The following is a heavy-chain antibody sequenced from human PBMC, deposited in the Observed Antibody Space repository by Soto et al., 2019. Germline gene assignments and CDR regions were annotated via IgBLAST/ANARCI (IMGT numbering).Heavy chain of an antibody. Sequence: PSQTLSLTCGISGDSVSSNSAAWNWIRQSPSRGLEWLGRTYYRSKWYNDYAVSVKSRITINPDTSKNQFSLQLNSVTPEDTAVYYCAREREGVGARSFYYYYYGMDVWGQGTTVTVSS. CDR3: AREREGVGARSFYYYYYGMDV. CDR1: GDSVSSNSAA. D-gene: IGHD1-26*01. V-gene: IGHV6-1*01. J-gene: IGHJ6*02. CDR2: TYYRSKWYN.